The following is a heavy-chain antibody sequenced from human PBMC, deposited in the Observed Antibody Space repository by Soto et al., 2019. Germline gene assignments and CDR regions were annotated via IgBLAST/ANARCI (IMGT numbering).Heavy chain of an antibody. Sequence: EVQVLESGGGLVQPGGSLRLSCAASGFTFTSHVMSWVRQAPGKGLEWVSSIGGSGGSTYYADSVKGRFTVSRDNSKSTQYLQMNGRRVEATAVYYCAKGWGDGWGQGTLVTVSS. CDR2: IGGSGGST. V-gene: IGHV3-23*01. J-gene: IGHJ4*02. D-gene: IGHD3-16*01. CDR1: GFTFTSHV. CDR3: AKGWGDG.